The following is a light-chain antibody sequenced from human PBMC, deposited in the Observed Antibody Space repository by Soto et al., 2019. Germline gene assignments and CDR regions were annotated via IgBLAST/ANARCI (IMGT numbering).Light chain of an antibody. CDR3: QRYNTYS. V-gene: IGKV1-5*03. CDR2: KTS. J-gene: IGKJ2*01. CDR1: QSLNSW. Sequence: DIQMTQSPSTLSASVGDRVSITCRASQSLNSWLAWYQQKPGKAPKLLIYKTSTLESGVPSRFSGSGSGTEFTLTIINLQPDDFATYYCQRYNTYSFGQGTKLEIK.